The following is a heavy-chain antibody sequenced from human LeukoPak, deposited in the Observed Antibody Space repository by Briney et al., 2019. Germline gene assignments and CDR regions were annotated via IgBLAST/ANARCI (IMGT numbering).Heavy chain of an antibody. CDR2: INHSGST. CDR3: ARVQGRRVFWSGYGYFDY. J-gene: IGHJ4*02. V-gene: IGHV4-34*01. D-gene: IGHD3-3*01. Sequence: SETLSLTCAVYGGSFSGYYWSWIRQPPGKGLEWIGEINHSGSTNYNPSLKSRVTISVDTSKNQFSLKLSSVTAADTAVYYCARVQGRRVFWSGYGYFDYWGQGTLVTVSS. CDR1: GGSFSGYY.